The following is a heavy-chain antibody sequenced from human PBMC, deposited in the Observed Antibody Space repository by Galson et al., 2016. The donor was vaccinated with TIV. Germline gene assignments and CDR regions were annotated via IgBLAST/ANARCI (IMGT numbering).Heavy chain of an antibody. CDR1: GFTFTTYA. D-gene: IGHD3-3*01. V-gene: IGHV3-23*01. CDR2: ISCTGGST. CDR3: AKDRVKTVFGAGSLDY. Sequence: SLRLSCAASGFTFTTYAMNWVRQAPGKGLEWVSSISCTGGSTYYADSVKGRFTVSRDNSKNTVYLQMNRLRTDDTATYFCAKDRVKTVFGAGSLDYWGQGTRLTVSS. J-gene: IGHJ4*02.